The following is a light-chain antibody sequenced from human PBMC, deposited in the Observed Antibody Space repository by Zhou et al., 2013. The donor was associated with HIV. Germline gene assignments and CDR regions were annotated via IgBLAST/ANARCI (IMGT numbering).Light chain of an antibody. Sequence: DIQMTQSPSTLSASVGDRVTITCRASQNVNSWLAWYQQRPGIAPKLLIYKASSLQGGVPLRFSGSGFGTEFTLTISSLQPEDSAIYFCQQYNSYPTFGPGTKV. V-gene: IGKV1-5*03. CDR2: KAS. CDR3: QQYNSYPT. J-gene: IGKJ3*01. CDR1: QNVNSW.